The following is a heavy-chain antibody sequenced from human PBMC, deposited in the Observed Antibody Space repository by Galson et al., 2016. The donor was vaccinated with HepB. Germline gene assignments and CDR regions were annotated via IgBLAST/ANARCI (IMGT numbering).Heavy chain of an antibody. CDR3: AQLFYGDYDY. CDR2: IYWDDDK. CDR1: GFPLTTSGVG. V-gene: IGHV2-5*02. J-gene: IGHJ4*02. D-gene: IGHD4-17*01. Sequence: PALVKPTQTLTLTCSFSGFPLTTSGVGVGWIRQPPGKVLEWLALIYWDDDKRYSPSLESRLTITKDTSKNQVVLTMTNMDPVDTATYYCAQLFYGDYDYWGQGTLVTVSS.